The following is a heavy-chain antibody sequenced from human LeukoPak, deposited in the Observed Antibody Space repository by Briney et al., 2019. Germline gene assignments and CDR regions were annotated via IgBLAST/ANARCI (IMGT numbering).Heavy chain of an antibody. Sequence: ASVKVSCKVSGYTLTELSMHWVRQAPGKGLEWMGGFDPEDGETIYAQKFQGRVTMTEDTSTDTAYMELSSLRSEDTAVYYCAIPTITMIVGAPGRGAFDIWGQGTMVTVSS. V-gene: IGHV1-24*01. CDR1: GYTLTELS. D-gene: IGHD3-22*01. CDR2: FDPEDGET. CDR3: AIPTITMIVGAPGRGAFDI. J-gene: IGHJ3*02.